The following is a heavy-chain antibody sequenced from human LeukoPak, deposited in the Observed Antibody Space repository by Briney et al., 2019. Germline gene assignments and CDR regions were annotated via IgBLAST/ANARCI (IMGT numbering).Heavy chain of an antibody. D-gene: IGHD6-13*01. V-gene: IGHV4-59*01. CDR2: IYYSGST. CDR3: ARVGLNYSSSWNPVGVTYYYYMDV. CDR1: GGSISSYY. Sequence: SETLSLTCTVSGGSISSYYWSWIRQPPGKGLEWIGYIYYSGSTNYNSSLKSRVTISVDTSKNQFSLKLSSVTAADTAVYYCARVGLNYSSSWNPVGVTYYYYMDVWGKGTTVTVSS. J-gene: IGHJ6*03.